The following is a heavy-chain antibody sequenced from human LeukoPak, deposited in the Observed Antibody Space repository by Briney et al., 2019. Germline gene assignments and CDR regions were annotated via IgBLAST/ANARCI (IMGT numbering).Heavy chain of an antibody. D-gene: IGHD3-3*01. CDR1: GYTFTGYY. Sequence: ASVKVSCKASGYTFTGYYMHWVRQAPGQGLEWMGWINPNSGGTNYAQKFQGRVTMTRDTSISTAYMELSRLRSDDTAVYCCANQNDDFWSGHRGFDPWGQGTLVTVSS. CDR2: INPNSGGT. CDR3: ANQNDDFWSGHRGFDP. V-gene: IGHV1-2*02. J-gene: IGHJ5*02.